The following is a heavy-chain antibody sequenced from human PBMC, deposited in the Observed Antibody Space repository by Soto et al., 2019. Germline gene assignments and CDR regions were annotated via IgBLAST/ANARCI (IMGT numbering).Heavy chain of an antibody. CDR1: GYTFTSYY. Sequence: SVKVSCKASGYTFTSYYMHWVRQARGQRLEWIGWIVVGSGNTNYAQKFQERVTITRDMSTSTAYMELSSLRSEDTAVYYCAAASDYSGPNYYYYYYMDVWGKGTTVTVSS. V-gene: IGHV1-58*02. J-gene: IGHJ6*03. D-gene: IGHD2-15*01. CDR3: AAASDYSGPNYYYYYYMDV. CDR2: IVVGSGNT.